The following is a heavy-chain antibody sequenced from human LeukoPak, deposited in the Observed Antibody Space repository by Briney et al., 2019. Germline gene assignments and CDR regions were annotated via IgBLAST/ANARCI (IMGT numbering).Heavy chain of an antibody. CDR1: GGLITTTTCY. CDR3: ARQLPTAAADTRGYFDY. V-gene: IGHV4-39*01. CDR2: IFYGEST. Sequence: SETLSLTCTASGGLITTTTCYWGWIRQAPGKGLEWIGCIFYGESTHYNPSLKSRATISVDTSKNQFSLKLTSVTAADAAIYYCARQLPTAAADTRGYFDYWGQGTVVTVSS. D-gene: IGHD6-25*01. J-gene: IGHJ4*01.